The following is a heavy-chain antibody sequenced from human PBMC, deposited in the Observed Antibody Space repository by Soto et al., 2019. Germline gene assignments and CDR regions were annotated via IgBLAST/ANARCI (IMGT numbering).Heavy chain of an antibody. CDR3: ARGEVDYVGNAPFDY. J-gene: IGHJ4*02. Sequence: QVQLVESGGGVVQPGRSLRLSCAASGFTFSSYAMHWVRQAPGKGLEWVAVISYDGSNKYYADSVKGRFTISRDNSKNSLYLQRNSLRAEDTAVYYCARGEVDYVGNAPFDYWGQGTLVTVSS. D-gene: IGHD4-17*01. CDR1: GFTFSSYA. CDR2: ISYDGSNK. V-gene: IGHV3-30-3*01.